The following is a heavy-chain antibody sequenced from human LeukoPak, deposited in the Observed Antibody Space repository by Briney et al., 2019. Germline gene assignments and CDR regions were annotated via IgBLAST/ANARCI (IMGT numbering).Heavy chain of an antibody. CDR2: ISSSSSYI. J-gene: IGHJ5*02. D-gene: IGHD2-2*03. Sequence: PGGSLRLSCAAFGFTFSSYSMNWVRQAPGKGLEWVSSISSSSSYIYYADSVKGRFTISRDNAKNSLYLQMNSLRAEDTAVYYCATMDIVVVPAADNWFDPWGQGTLVTVSS. CDR3: ATMDIVVVPAADNWFDP. V-gene: IGHV3-21*01. CDR1: GFTFSSYS.